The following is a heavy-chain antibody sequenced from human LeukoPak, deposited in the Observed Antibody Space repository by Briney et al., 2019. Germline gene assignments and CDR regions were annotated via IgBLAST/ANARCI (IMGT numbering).Heavy chain of an antibody. D-gene: IGHD6-19*01. CDR1: GGSISSYY. CDR2: IYPGGST. Sequence: SETLSLTCTVSGGSISSYYWNWIRQPPGKALEWVGFIYPGGSTDYNPSLKSRVTISVDTSKNQFPLKLSSVTAADTGVYYCARYSSGWYDYWGQGTLVTVSS. J-gene: IGHJ4*02. CDR3: ARYSSGWYDY. V-gene: IGHV4-4*09.